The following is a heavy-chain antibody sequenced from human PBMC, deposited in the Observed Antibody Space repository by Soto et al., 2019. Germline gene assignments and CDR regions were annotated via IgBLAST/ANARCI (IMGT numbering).Heavy chain of an antibody. Sequence: SVKVSCKASGGTFSSYAISWVRQAPGQGLEWMGGIIPIFGTANYAQKFQGRVTITADESTSTAYMELSSLRSEDTAVYYCARATEMATIGAFDIWGQGTMVTVSS. CDR3: ARATEMATIGAFDI. CDR2: IIPIFGTA. CDR1: GGTFSSYA. J-gene: IGHJ3*02. V-gene: IGHV1-69*13. D-gene: IGHD5-12*01.